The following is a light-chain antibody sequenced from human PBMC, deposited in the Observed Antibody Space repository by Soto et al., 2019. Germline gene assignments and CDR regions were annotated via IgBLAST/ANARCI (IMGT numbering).Light chain of an antibody. CDR3: LQYSTYTWT. V-gene: IGKV1-5*01. Sequence: GDRVNLTCRASRSISSWLVWYQQKPGKAPNLLIYDASSLESGVPSRFSGSGSGTEFTLTISSLQPEDFATYYCLQYSTYTWTFGQGTKVDI. J-gene: IGKJ1*01. CDR1: RSISSW. CDR2: DAS.